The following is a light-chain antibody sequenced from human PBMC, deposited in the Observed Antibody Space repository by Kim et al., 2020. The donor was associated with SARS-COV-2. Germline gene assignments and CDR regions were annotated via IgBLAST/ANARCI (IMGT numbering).Light chain of an antibody. J-gene: IGKJ2*01. CDR1: QSLLHINGYNY. CDR3: MQALQTRYT. V-gene: IGKV2-28*01. Sequence: DIVMTQSPLSLPVTPGEPASISCRSSQSLLHINGYNYLDWYLQKPGQPPHLLIYLGSSRASGVPDRFSGSGSGTDFTLKISRVEAEDFGVYYCMQALQTRYTFGQGTKLEI. CDR2: LGS.